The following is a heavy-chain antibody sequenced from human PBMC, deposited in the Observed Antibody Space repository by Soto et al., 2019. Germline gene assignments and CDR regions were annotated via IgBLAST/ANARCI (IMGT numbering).Heavy chain of an antibody. CDR1: GFTFRSYA. V-gene: IGHV3-23*01. Sequence: EVQLLESGGGLVQPGGSLRLSCAASGFTFRSYAMSWVRQAPGKGLEWVSVISGRGDSTYYADSVKGRFTISRDNSKNTLYLQINSLRAEDTAVYYCARRSSGWYFDYWGQGTLVTVSS. CDR3: ARRSSGWYFDY. CDR2: ISGRGDST. J-gene: IGHJ4*02. D-gene: IGHD6-19*01.